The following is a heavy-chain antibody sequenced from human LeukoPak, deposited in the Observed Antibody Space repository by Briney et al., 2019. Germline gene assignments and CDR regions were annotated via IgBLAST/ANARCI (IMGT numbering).Heavy chain of an antibody. Sequence: PGGSLRLSCAASGFTFSSYSMNWLRQAPGKGLEWFSSISSSSSYIYYADSVKGRFTISRDNAKNSLYLQMNSLRAEDTAVNYCASDRSVTTFGDWGQGTLVTVSS. D-gene: IGHD4-17*01. CDR3: ASDRSVTTFGD. J-gene: IGHJ4*02. CDR2: ISSSSSYI. CDR1: GFTFSSYS. V-gene: IGHV3-21*04.